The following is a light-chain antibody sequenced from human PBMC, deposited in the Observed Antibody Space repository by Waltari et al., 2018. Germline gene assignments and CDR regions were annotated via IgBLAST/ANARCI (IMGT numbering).Light chain of an antibody. V-gene: IGLV2-14*03. CDR1: SNDVAAYDC. Sequence: QSALTQPASVSGSPGQSITISCTGTSNDVAAYDCVSWYQHHPGKVPQLLIYDVHNRPSGASDRFSGSKSGNTASLTISGLQAGDEADYYCASKTDNAAVLFGGGTKVTVL. CDR2: DVH. CDR3: ASKTDNAAVL. J-gene: IGLJ3*02.